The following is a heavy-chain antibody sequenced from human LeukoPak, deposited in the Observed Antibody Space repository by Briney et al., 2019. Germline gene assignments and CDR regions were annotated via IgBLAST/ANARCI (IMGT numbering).Heavy chain of an antibody. CDR3: ASAGGGSGSYDY. Sequence: SETLSLTCAVYGGSFSGYYWSWIRQPPGKGLEWIGEINHSGSTNYNPSLKSRVTISVDTSKNQLSLKLSSVTAADTAVYYCASAGGGSGSYDYWGRGTLVTVSS. CDR2: INHSGST. CDR1: GGSFSGYY. J-gene: IGHJ4*02. D-gene: IGHD3-10*01. V-gene: IGHV4-34*01.